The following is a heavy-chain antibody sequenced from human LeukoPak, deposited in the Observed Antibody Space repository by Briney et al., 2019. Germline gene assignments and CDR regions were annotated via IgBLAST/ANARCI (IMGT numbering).Heavy chain of an antibody. Sequence: GGSLRLSCAASGFTFTNYWMSWVRQTPGRGLEWVANINQDGSEKFYVDSVTGRFTISRDNTKNSLYLQMNSLRAEDTAVYYCTKVRDYDGYFDYWGQGTLVTVSS. CDR2: INQDGSEK. CDR1: GFTFTNYW. V-gene: IGHV3-7*01. CDR3: TKVRDYDGYFDY. J-gene: IGHJ4*02. D-gene: IGHD3-22*01.